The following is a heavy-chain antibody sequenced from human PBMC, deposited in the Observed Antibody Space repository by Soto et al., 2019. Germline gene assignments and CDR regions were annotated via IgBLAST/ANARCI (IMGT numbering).Heavy chain of an antibody. CDR3: ARQPYDSTGYYYGA. Sequence: PSETLSLTCTVSGGCFSSSAYYWGWIRQPPGKGLEWIGSMYSGGNTYYNPSLKSRVTVSVDTSKNHFSLKLTSVTAADTAMYYCARQPYDSTGYYYGAWGQGTLLTVSS. J-gene: IGHJ5*02. D-gene: IGHD3-22*01. V-gene: IGHV4-39*01. CDR2: MYSGGNT. CDR1: GGCFSSSAYY.